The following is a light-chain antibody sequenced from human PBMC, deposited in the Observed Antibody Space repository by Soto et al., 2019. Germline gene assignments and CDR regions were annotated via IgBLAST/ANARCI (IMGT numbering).Light chain of an antibody. Sequence: EIATLPCRASQSVSSSFLAWFQQKRGQAPRRLIYGASSRATGIPDRFSGSGSGTDFTLTISRLEPEDFAVYYCQQYASSPTFGEGTLLEIK. CDR1: QSVSSSF. V-gene: IGKV3-20*01. J-gene: IGKJ5*01. CDR2: GAS. CDR3: QQYASSPT.